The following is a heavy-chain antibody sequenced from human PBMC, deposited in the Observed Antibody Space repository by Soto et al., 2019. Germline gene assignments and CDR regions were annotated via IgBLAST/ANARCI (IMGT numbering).Heavy chain of an antibody. CDR3: ARSVFP. J-gene: IGHJ5*02. CDR1: GGSISSSSYY. CDR2: IYYSGTT. Sequence: SETLSLTCTVSGGSISSSSYYWGWIRQPPGKGLELIGSIYYSGTTYYNPSLKSRVTISVDTSKNQFSLKLTSVTAADTAVYYCARSVFPWGQGTLVTVSS. V-gene: IGHV4-39*07.